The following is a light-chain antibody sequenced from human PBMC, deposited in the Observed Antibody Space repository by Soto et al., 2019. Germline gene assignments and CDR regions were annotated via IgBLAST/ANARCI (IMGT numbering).Light chain of an antibody. V-gene: IGKV3D-20*02. CDR1: QSVSSSY. CDR3: QQHSNWPPAIT. J-gene: IGKJ5*01. CDR2: DAS. Sequence: EIVMTQSPGTLSVSPGERATLSCRASQSVSSSYLAWYQQKPGQAPRLLIYDASNRATGIPARFSGSGSGTDFTLTISSLEPEDFAVYYCQQHSNWPPAITFGQGTRPAIK.